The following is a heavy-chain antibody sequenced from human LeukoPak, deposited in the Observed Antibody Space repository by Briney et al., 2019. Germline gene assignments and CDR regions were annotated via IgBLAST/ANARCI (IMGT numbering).Heavy chain of an antibody. CDR1: GGSISGYY. J-gene: IGHJ5*02. CDR2: IHYSGST. CDR3: AREGQWLPDWFDP. D-gene: IGHD6-19*01. V-gene: IGHV4-59*01. Sequence: PSETLSLTCTVSGGSISGYYWSWIRQPPGQGLEWIGYIHYSGSTDYNPSLKGRVTISLGMSKNQFSLKMNSMTAADTAVYYCAREGQWLPDWFDPWSQGTLVTVSS.